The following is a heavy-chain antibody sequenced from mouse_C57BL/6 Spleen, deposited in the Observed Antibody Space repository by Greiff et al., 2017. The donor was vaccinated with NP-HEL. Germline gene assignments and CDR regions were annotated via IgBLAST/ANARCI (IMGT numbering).Heavy chain of an antibody. Sequence: EVMLVESGGGLVQPGGSMKLSCVASGFTFSNYWMNWVRQSPEKGLEWVAQIRLKSDNYATHYAESVKGRFTISRDDSKSSVYLQMNNLRAEDTGIYYCTDYGSSYDVWGTGTTVTVSS. D-gene: IGHD1-1*01. CDR1: GFTFSNYW. CDR3: TDYGSSYDV. J-gene: IGHJ1*03. CDR2: IRLKSDNYAT. V-gene: IGHV6-3*01.